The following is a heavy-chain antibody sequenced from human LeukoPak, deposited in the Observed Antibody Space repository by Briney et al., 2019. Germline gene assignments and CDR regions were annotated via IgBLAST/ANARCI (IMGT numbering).Heavy chain of an antibody. J-gene: IGHJ6*02. V-gene: IGHV1-46*01. D-gene: IGHD6-19*01. CDR1: GYTFTSYY. Sequence: GASVKVSCKASGYTFTSYYMHWVRQAPGQGLEWMGIINPSGGSTSYAQKFQGRATMTRDTSTSTVYMELSSLRSEDTAVYYCAREGRAHSGWYLNYYGMDVWGQGTTVTVSS. CDR3: AREGRAHSGWYLNYYGMDV. CDR2: INPSGGST.